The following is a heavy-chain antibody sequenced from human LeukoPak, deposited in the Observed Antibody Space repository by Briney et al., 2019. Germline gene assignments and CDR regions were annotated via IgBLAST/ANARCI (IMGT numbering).Heavy chain of an antibody. CDR1: GFTFSNYW. V-gene: IGHV3-7*01. D-gene: IGHD3-22*01. J-gene: IGHJ5*02. CDR3: NLLTIIVVGHLTSSTP. CDR2: IKEDGSEK. Sequence: GGSLRLSCAASGFTFSNYWMTWVRQAPGKGLEWVANIKEDGSEKYYVDSVKGRFTISRDNAKNSLYLQMNSLRAEDTAVYYCNLLTIIVVGHLTSSTPWGQGTLVTVSS.